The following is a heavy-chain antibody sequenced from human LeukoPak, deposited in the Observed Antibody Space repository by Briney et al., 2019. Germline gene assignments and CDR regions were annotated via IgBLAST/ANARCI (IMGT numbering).Heavy chain of an antibody. CDR2: ISSSSSYI. Sequence: PGGSLRLSCAASGFTFSSYSMNWVRQAPGKGLEWVSSISSSSSYIYYADSVKGRFTISRDNAKNSLYLQMNSLRAEDTAVYYCATKLRFSEWLLFDYWGQGTLVTVSS. CDR3: ATKLRFSEWLLFDY. CDR1: GFTFSSYS. V-gene: IGHV3-21*01. D-gene: IGHD3-3*01. J-gene: IGHJ4*02.